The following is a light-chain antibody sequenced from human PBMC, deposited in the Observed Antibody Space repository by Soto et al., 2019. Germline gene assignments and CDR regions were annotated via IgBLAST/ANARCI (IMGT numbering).Light chain of an antibody. CDR1: QSVSVN. J-gene: IGKJ4*01. CDR2: SAS. V-gene: IGKV3-11*01. CDR3: QERNRWPRGT. Sequence: EVVLTQSPAILSLSPGERATLSCRASQSVSVNLGWYQRKPGQAPRPLIYSASDRAPGIPARFSGSGSGTDFTLAISSLEPEDFAVYYCQERNRWPRGTFGAGTKVDIK.